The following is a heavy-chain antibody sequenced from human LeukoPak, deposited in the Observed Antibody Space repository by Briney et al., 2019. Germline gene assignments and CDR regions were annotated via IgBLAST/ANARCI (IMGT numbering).Heavy chain of an antibody. CDR3: ARGSHYYDSSGYWVY. V-gene: IGHV1-69*13. Sequence: SVKVSCKASGGTFSSYAISWVRQAPGQGLEWMGGIIPIFGTANYAQKFQGRVTITADESTSTAYMELSSLRSEDTAVYYCARGSHYYDSSGYWVYWGQETLVTVSS. CDR2: IIPIFGTA. J-gene: IGHJ4*02. D-gene: IGHD3-22*01. CDR1: GGTFSSYA.